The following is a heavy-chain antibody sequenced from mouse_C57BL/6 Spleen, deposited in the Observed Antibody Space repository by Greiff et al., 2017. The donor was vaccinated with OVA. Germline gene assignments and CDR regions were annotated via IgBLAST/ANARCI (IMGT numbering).Heavy chain of an antibody. CDR2: IGPEDGET. J-gene: IGHJ3*01. CDR1: GFNITDYY. CDR3: SLITTLVEGFAY. V-gene: IGHV14-2*01. Sequence: VQLQQSGAELVKPGASVKLSCTASGFNITDYYMHWVKQRTEQGLEWIGRIGPEDGETKYAQKFQGKATITADTSSNTAYLQLSSLTSEDTAIYYCSLITTLVEGFAYWGQGTLVTVSA. D-gene: IGHD1-1*01.